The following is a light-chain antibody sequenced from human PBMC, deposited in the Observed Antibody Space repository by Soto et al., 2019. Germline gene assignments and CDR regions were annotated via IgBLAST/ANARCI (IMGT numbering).Light chain of an antibody. CDR1: SSDVGGYNY. CDR2: EVN. J-gene: IGLJ1*01. CDR3: SSYAGSSNV. Sequence: SALTQPPSASGSPGQSVAISCTGTSSDVGGYNYVSWYQQHPGKAPKLMIYEVNKRPSGVPDRFSGSKSGNTASLTVSGLQAEDEADYYCSSYAGSSNVFGTRTKVTVL. V-gene: IGLV2-8*01.